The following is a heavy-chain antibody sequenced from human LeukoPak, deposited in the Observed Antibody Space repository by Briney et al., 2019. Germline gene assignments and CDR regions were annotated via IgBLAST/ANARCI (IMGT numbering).Heavy chain of an antibody. D-gene: IGHD5-12*01. Sequence: PSETLSLTCTVSGGSISSSSYYWGWIRQPPGKGLEWIGSMFHSESTYYNASLKSRVTMSIDTSKNQFSLELSSVTAADTAVYYCARGRGYDPVVFYFDYWGQGTLVTVSS. CDR2: MFHSEST. CDR3: ARGRGYDPVVFYFDY. V-gene: IGHV4-39*07. CDR1: GGSISSSSYY. J-gene: IGHJ4*02.